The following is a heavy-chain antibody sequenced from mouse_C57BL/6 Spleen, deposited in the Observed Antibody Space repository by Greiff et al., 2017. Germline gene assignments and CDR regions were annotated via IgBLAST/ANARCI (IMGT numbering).Heavy chain of an antibody. CDR3: TTGLRRHFAY. V-gene: IGHV14-1*01. CDR1: GFNIKDYY. Sequence: VQLKQSGAELVRPGASVKLSCTASGFNIKDYYMHWVKQRPEQGLEWIGRIDPEDGDTEYDPQFQGKATMTAYTSSNTAYLQLSRLTSEDTAVYYCTTGLRRHFAYWGQGTLVTVSA. D-gene: IGHD2-4*01. CDR2: IDPEDGDT. J-gene: IGHJ3*01.